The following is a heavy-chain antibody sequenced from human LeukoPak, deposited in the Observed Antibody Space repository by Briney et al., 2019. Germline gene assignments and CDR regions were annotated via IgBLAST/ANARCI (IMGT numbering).Heavy chain of an antibody. D-gene: IGHD6-19*01. V-gene: IGHV4-34*01. CDR2: INHSGST. CDR3: ARTGWFQDAFDI. CDR1: GGSFSGYY. Sequence: PSETLSLTCAVYGGSFSGYYWSWIRQPPGKGLEWIGEINHSGSTNYNPSLKSRVTISVDTSKNQFSLKLCSVTAADTAVYYCARTGWFQDAFDIWGQGTMVTVSS. J-gene: IGHJ3*02.